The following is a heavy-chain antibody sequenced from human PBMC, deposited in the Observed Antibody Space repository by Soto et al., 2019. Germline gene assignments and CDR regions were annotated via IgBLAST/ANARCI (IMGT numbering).Heavy chain of an antibody. J-gene: IGHJ2*01. V-gene: IGHV3-23*01. CDR1: GFTFINYA. CDR3: ARKVVGSTSRPDYWYFDL. CDR2: ISGGGDAT. D-gene: IGHD2-21*01. Sequence: EVQLLESGGDSVQPGGSVRLSCAGSGFTFINYAMNWVRQAPGKGLEWVSTISGGGDATYFADSVRGRFTVSRDNSKNTVTLQMNGLGVDDTAVYYYARKVVGSTSRPDYWYFDLWGRGTLVTVSS.